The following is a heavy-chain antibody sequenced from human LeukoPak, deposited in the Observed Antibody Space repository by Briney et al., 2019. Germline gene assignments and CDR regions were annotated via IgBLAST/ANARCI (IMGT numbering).Heavy chain of an antibody. CDR1: GFTFSNYW. CDR2: IKQDGSEK. V-gene: IGHV3-7*03. J-gene: IGHJ5*02. CDR3: AGLAVAGRTNWFDP. D-gene: IGHD6-19*01. Sequence: GGSLRLSCAASGFTFSNYWMNWVRQAPGKGLEWVANIKQDGSEKYYVDSVEGRFTVSRDNTKNSLYLQMNSLRAEDTAVYYCAGLAVAGRTNWFDPWGQGTLVTVSS.